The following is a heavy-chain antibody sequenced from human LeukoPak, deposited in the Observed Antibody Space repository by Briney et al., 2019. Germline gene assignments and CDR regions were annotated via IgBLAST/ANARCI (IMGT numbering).Heavy chain of an antibody. J-gene: IGHJ4*02. CDR3: ARELSPYYFDY. CDR2: IYYSGST. V-gene: IGHV4-61*01. CDR1: GGSVGSGSYY. Sequence: SETLSLTCTVSGGSVGSGSYYWSWIRQPPGKGLEWIGYIYYSGSTNYNPSLKSRVTISVDTSKNQFSLKLSSVTAADTAVYYCARELSPYYFDYWGQGTLVTVSS.